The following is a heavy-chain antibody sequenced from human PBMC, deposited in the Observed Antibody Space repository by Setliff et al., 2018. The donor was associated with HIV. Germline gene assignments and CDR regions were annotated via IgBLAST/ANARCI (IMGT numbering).Heavy chain of an antibody. D-gene: IGHD5-12*01. CDR3: ARQPLYNDYDWRSYYFDY. CDR2: IYYSGST. V-gene: IGHV4-59*08. CDR1: DDSVSTFY. J-gene: IGHJ4*02. Sequence: SETLSLTCTVSDDSVSTFYWNWIRQPPGKGLEWIGYIYYSGSTNYNPSLKSRVTISVDTSKNQFSLKLRSVTAADTAVYYCARQPLYNDYDWRSYYFDYWGQGSLVTVSS.